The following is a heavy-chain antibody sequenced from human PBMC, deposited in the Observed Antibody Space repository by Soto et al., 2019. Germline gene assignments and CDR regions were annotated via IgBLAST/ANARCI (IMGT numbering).Heavy chain of an antibody. J-gene: IGHJ4*02. Sequence: ASVKVSCKASGGTFSSYAISWVRQAPGQGLEWMGGIIPIFGTANYAQKFQGRVTITADESTSTAYMELSSLRAEDMALYYCAREAPAGSTDYWGQGTLVTVSS. D-gene: IGHD6-13*01. CDR1: GGTFSSYA. CDR2: IIPIFGTA. V-gene: IGHV1-69*13. CDR3: AREAPAGSTDY.